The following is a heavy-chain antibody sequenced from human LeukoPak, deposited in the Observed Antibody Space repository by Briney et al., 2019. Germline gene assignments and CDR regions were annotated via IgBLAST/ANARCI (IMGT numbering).Heavy chain of an antibody. CDR3: AADSSGYYSFDP. CDR1: GFTFTSSA. CDR2: IVVGSGNT. D-gene: IGHD3-22*01. Sequence: SVKVSCKASGFTFTSSAMQWVRHARGQRLEWIGWIVVGSGNTNYAQKFQERVTITRDMSTSTAYMELSSLRSEDTAVYYCAADSSGYYSFDPWGQGTLVTVSS. V-gene: IGHV1-58*02. J-gene: IGHJ5*02.